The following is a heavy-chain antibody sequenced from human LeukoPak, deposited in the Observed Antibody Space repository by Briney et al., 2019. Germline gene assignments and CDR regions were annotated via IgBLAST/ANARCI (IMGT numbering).Heavy chain of an antibody. CDR3: ARGAAAGRFDFDY. CDR2: INPNSGGT. D-gene: IGHD6-13*01. CDR1: GYTFTGYY. Sequence: ASVKVSCKASGYTFTGYYMHWVRQAPGQGLEWMGWINPNSGGTNYAQKFQGRVTMTRDTSISTAYMELSRLRSDDTAVYHCARGAAAGRFDFDYWGQGTLVTVSS. J-gene: IGHJ4*02. V-gene: IGHV1-2*02.